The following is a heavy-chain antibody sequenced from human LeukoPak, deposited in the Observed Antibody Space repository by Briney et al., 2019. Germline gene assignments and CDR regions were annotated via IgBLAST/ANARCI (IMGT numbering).Heavy chain of an antibody. CDR1: GFTFSSYA. D-gene: IGHD2-2*03. J-gene: IGHJ4*02. Sequence: PGGSLRLSCAASGFTFSSYAMTWVRQAPGKGLEWVSAISGSGGSTYYADSVKGRFTISRDNSKNTLYLQMNSLRAEDTAVYYCAKDLDIVVVPAAIGYWGQGTLVTVSS. CDR3: AKDLDIVVVPAAIGY. V-gene: IGHV3-23*01. CDR2: ISGSGGST.